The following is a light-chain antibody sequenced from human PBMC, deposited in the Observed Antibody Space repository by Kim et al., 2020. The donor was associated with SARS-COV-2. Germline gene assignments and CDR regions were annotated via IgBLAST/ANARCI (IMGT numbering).Light chain of an antibody. Sequence: GQSITLSCSGTSSDVGGYNYVSWHQQHPGKAPKLMVYDVSQRPSGVSNRFSGSKSGNTASLTISGLQAEYEADYHCSSYTSSRTWVFGGGTQLTVL. CDR3: SSYTSSRTWV. V-gene: IGLV2-14*04. CDR2: DVS. CDR1: SSDVGGYNY. J-gene: IGLJ3*02.